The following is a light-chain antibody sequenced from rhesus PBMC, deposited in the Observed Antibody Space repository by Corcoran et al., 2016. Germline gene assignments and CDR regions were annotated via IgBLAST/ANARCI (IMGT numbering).Light chain of an antibody. CDR2: KAS. CDR3: QHGYGTPWT. V-gene: IGKV1-74*01. J-gene: IGKJ1*01. Sequence: DIQMTQSPSSLSVSIGDRVTITCRARENANNYLNWYQQKTGKAPKLLIYKASILQSGVPSRLSGSVSRTDYTFTISRLQPEDVATYYCQHGYGTPWTFGQGTKVEIK. CDR1: ENANNY.